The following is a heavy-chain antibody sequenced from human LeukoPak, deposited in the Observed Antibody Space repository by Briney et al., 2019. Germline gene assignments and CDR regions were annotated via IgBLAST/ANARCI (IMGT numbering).Heavy chain of an antibody. CDR3: ARDSTATGYFDS. CDR1: GFTFDDYA. D-gene: IGHD1-1*01. CDR2: ISWNSGSI. Sequence: GGSLRLSCAASGFTFDDYAMHWVRQAPGKGLEWVSGISWNSGSIGYADSVKGRFTISRDNAKNSLYLQMNSLRAEDTAVYYCARDSTATGYFDSWGQGTLVTVSS. V-gene: IGHV3-9*01. J-gene: IGHJ4*02.